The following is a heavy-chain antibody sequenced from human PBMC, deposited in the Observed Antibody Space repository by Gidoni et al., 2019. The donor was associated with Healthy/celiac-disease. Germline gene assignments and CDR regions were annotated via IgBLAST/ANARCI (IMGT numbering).Heavy chain of an antibody. J-gene: IGHJ6*02. Sequence: QVQLVESGGGVVQPGRSLILSCAASGFTFRSYGMHWVRQAPGKGLELVAVIWYYGSNKYYADSVKGRFTISRDNSKNTLYLQMNSLRAEDTAVYYCARDFTTVTTVVMDVWGQGTTVTVSS. CDR1: GFTFRSYG. CDR2: IWYYGSNK. CDR3: ARDFTTVTTVVMDV. V-gene: IGHV3-33*01. D-gene: IGHD4-17*01.